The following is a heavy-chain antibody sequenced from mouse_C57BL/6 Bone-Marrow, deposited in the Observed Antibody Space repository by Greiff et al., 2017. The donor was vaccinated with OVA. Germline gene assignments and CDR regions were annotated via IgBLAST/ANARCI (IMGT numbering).Heavy chain of an antibody. V-gene: IGHV7-3*01. J-gene: IGHJ3*01. D-gene: IGHD1-1*01. Sequence: EVMLVESGGGLVQPGGSLSLSCAASGFTFTDYYMSWVRQPPGKALEWLGFIRNKANGYTTEYSASVKGRFTISRDNSQSILYLQMNALRAEDSATYYCARDRYYYGSSIAYWGQGTLVTVSA. CDR2: IRNKANGYTT. CDR3: ARDRYYYGSSIAY. CDR1: GFTFTDYY.